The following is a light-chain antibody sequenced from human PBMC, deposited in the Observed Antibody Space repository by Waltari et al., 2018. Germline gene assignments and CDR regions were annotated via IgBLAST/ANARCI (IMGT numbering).Light chain of an antibody. CDR3: QQNFTTPWT. CDR2: GAT. Sequence: DIQMTQSPSTLSASVGDRVTISCRAGQSISVYLNWYQQKHGEDPKLLIHGATTLENGVPKRFSGSGSGTDFTLTISTLQPEDFATYYCQQNFTTPWTFGQGTEVEIK. V-gene: IGKV1-39*01. J-gene: IGKJ1*01. CDR1: QSISVY.